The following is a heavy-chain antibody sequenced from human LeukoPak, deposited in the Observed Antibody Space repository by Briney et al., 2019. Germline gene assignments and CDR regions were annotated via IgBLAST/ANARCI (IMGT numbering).Heavy chain of an antibody. D-gene: IGHD6-19*01. Sequence: SETLSLTCTVSGGSINNYYWSWIRQPPGKGLEWIGYIFYSGSTNYNPSLNSRVTMSVDTSKNQFSLKLSSVTAADTAVYYCARHFRPDSSGWYGLDYWGQGTLVTVSS. V-gene: IGHV4-59*08. CDR3: ARHFRPDSSGWYGLDY. CDR1: GGSINNYY. CDR2: IFYSGST. J-gene: IGHJ4*02.